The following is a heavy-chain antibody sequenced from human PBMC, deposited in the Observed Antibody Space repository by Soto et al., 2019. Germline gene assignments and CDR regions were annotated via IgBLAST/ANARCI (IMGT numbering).Heavy chain of an antibody. CDR3: AKDTGRHYDSGWGHSYGLDV. V-gene: IGHV3-73*01. J-gene: IGHJ6*02. Sequence: PGGSLRLSCAASGFTFGASNLQWVRQASGKGLEWLGRIGSKGETYATTYAASVKGRFTISRDDSKKTAYPQMNNLESEDTAVYYCAKDTGRHYDSGWGHSYGLDVWGQGTTVTVSS. D-gene: IGHD3-22*01. CDR2: IGSKGETYAT. CDR1: GFTFGASN.